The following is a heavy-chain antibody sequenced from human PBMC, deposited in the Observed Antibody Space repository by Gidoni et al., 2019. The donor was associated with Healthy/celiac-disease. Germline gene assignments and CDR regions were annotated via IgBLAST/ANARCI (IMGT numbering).Heavy chain of an antibody. V-gene: IGHV4-30-4*01. Sequence: QVQLQESGPGLVKPSPTLSLTCTVSGGSISSGASYWSWIRQPPGKGLEWIGYIYYSGSTYYNPSLKSRVTITVDTSKNQFSLKLSSVTAADTAVYYCARVWGRDGYNYGAYYFDYWGQGTLVTVSS. CDR3: ARVWGRDGYNYGAYYFDY. J-gene: IGHJ4*02. D-gene: IGHD5-12*01. CDR1: GGSISSGASY. CDR2: IYYSGST.